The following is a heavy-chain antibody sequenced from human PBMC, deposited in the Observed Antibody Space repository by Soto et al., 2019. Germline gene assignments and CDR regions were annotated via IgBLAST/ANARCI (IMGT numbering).Heavy chain of an antibody. CDR1: GYTLTELS. D-gene: IGHD4-17*01. V-gene: IGHV1-24*01. J-gene: IGHJ6*03. Sequence: GASVKVSCKVSGYTLTELSMHWVRQAPGKGLEWMGGFDPEDGETIYAQKFQGRVTMTEDTSTDTAYMELSSLRSEDTAVYYRATKSYGDPNYYYYYMDVWGKGTTVTVSS. CDR3: ATKSYGDPNYYYYYMDV. CDR2: FDPEDGET.